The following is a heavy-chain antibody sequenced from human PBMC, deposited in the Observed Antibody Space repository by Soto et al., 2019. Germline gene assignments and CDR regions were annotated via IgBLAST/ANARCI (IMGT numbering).Heavy chain of an antibody. CDR1: GYSFTSYW. J-gene: IGHJ5*01. CDR3: AKDLPGELLPTCFDS. Sequence: GASLKISCKGSGYSFTSYWISWVRQMPGKGLEWMGRIDPSDSYTNYSPSFQGHVTISADTSRNLFSLRLSSVTAADTAVYYCAKDLPGELLPTCFDSWGQGTLVTVSS. V-gene: IGHV5-10-1*01. CDR2: IDPSDSYT. D-gene: IGHD3-10*01.